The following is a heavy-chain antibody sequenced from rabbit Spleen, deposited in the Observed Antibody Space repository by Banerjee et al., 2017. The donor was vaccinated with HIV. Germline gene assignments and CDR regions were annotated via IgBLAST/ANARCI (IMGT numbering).Heavy chain of an antibody. CDR3: ARDTSSSFSSYGMDL. CDR2: IDAGSSGFT. J-gene: IGHJ6*01. Sequence: QEHLEESGRGLVQPGGSLKLSCKASGFDFSIYGMSWVRQAPGKGLEWIACIDAGSSGFTYFATWANGRFAISKASSTTVTLQMTRLTAADTATYFCARDTSSSFSSYGMDLWGQGTLVTVS. V-gene: IGHV1S45*01. CDR1: GFDFSIYG. D-gene: IGHD1-1*01.